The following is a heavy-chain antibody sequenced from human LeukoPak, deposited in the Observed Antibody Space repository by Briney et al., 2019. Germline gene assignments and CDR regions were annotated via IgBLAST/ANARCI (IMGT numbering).Heavy chain of an antibody. D-gene: IGHD3-10*01. J-gene: IGHJ4*02. CDR2: INPNSGGT. CDR1: GYTFTSYY. CDR3: ARVGGRYGSGSPDY. V-gene: IGHV1-2*02. Sequence: ASVKVSCKASGYTFTSYYMHWVRQAPGQGLEWMGWINPNSGGTNYAQKFQGRVTMTRDTSISTAYMELSRLRSDDTAVYYCARVGGRYGSGSPDYWGQGTLVTVSS.